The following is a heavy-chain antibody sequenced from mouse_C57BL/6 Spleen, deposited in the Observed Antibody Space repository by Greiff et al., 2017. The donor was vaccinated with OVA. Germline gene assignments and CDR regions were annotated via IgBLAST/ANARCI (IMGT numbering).Heavy chain of an antibody. D-gene: IGHD1-1*01. CDR2: IYWDDDK. CDR1: GFSLSTSGMG. Sequence: QVTLKESGPGILQSSQTLSLTCSFSGFSLSTSGMGVSWIRQPSGKGLEWLAHIYWDDDKRYNPSLKSRLTISKDTSRNQVFLKITSVDTADTATYYCARSPPDGSSSWYFDVWGTGTTVTVSS. V-gene: IGHV8-12*01. J-gene: IGHJ1*03. CDR3: ARSPPDGSSSWYFDV.